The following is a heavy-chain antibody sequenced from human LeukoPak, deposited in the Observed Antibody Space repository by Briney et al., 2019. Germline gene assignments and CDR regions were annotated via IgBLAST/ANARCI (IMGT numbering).Heavy chain of an antibody. CDR3: ASTTFFDTGRYYFDY. CDR2: IYYTGTT. Sequence: SETLSLTCTVSGGSISSYYWSWIRQPPGKGLEWIAFIYYTGTTNYNPSLKSRVTISVDTSKNQFSLRLSSATAADTAVYYCASTTFFDTGRYYFDYWGQGTLVTVSS. D-gene: IGHD3-9*01. V-gene: IGHV4-59*08. J-gene: IGHJ4*02. CDR1: GGSISSYY.